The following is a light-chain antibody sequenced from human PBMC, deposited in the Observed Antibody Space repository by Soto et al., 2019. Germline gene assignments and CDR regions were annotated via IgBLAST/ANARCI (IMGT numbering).Light chain of an antibody. V-gene: IGKV3-20*01. Sequence: EIVLTQSPGTLSLSPGDRATLSCRASQSVSSNFLAWYQQKPGQAPRLLIYGASIRATGIPDRFSGSGSGTDCTLTIRRLEPEDFAMYFCHQYGSSPWTFGQGTKVEIK. J-gene: IGKJ1*01. CDR2: GAS. CDR1: QSVSSNF. CDR3: HQYGSSPWT.